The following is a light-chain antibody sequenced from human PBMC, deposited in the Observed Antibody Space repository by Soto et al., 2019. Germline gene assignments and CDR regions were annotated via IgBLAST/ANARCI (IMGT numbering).Light chain of an antibody. V-gene: IGKV3-20*01. Sequence: EVVLTHSPATLSLSPGERATLSCRARQIVTSNYLTWYQQKPGQAPRLLIFGASSRASGIPDRFTGSGSGTDFTLTISRLEPEDFAVFYCHQYGSSPQTFGQGTKVDIK. CDR3: HQYGSSPQT. J-gene: IGKJ1*01. CDR1: QIVTSNY. CDR2: GAS.